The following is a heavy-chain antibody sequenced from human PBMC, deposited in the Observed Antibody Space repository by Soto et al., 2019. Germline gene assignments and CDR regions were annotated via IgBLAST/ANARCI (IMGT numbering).Heavy chain of an antibody. V-gene: IGHV3-21*01. Sequence: GGSLRLSCAASGFTFSSYSMNWVRQAPGKGLEWVSSISSSSSYIYYADSVKGRFTISRDNAKNSLYLQMNSLRAEDTAVYYCARDSSGSYNQTIYFQHWGQGTLVTVSS. CDR3: ARDSSGSYNQTIYFQH. CDR1: GFTFSSYS. D-gene: IGHD3-10*01. CDR2: ISSSSSYI. J-gene: IGHJ1*01.